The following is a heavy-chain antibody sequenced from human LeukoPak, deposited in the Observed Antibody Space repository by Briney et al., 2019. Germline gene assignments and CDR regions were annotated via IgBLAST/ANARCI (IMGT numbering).Heavy chain of an antibody. CDR1: GFTFSSYA. V-gene: IGHV3-23*01. D-gene: IGHD2-21*01. Sequence: PGRSLRLSCAASGFTFSSYAMSWVRQAPGKGLEWVSAISGSGGSTYYADSVKGRFTISRDNSKNTLYLQMNSLRAEDTAGYYCAKSKEVVATYFDYWGQGTLVTVSS. CDR3: AKSKEVVATYFDY. CDR2: ISGSGGST. J-gene: IGHJ4*02.